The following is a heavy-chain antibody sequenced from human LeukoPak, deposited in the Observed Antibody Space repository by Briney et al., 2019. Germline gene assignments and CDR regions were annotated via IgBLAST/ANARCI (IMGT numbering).Heavy chain of an antibody. CDR2: VNLQGST. J-gene: IGHJ4*02. CDR1: GGSITNTNW. CDR3: AREGGPYRPLDY. Sequence: SETLSLTCGVSGGSITNTNWTCVRQPPGKGLEWIGEVNLQGSTNYNPSLMGRVAIAVDTSENHISLQLTSVTAADTAVYYCAREGGPYRPLDYSGQGTLVTVSS. V-gene: IGHV4-4*02.